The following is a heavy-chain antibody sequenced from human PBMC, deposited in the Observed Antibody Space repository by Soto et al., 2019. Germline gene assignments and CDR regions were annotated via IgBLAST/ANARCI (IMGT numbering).Heavy chain of an antibody. CDR3: ARDLPTLPAEAL. D-gene: IGHD1-1*01. V-gene: IGHV3-21*01. CDR1: GFTFSSYS. J-gene: IGHJ4*02. CDR2: ISSSSTYI. Sequence: GGSLRLSCAASGFTFSSYSMNWVRQAPGKGLEWVSSISSSSTYIYYADSVKGRFTISRDNAKNSLYLQMNSLRAEDTAVYYCARDLPTLPAEALWGQGPLVTGSS.